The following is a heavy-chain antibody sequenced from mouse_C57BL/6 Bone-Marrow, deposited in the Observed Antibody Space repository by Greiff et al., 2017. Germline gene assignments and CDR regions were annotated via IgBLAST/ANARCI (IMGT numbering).Heavy chain of an antibody. CDR2: IHPNSGRT. V-gene: IGHV1-64*01. CDR3: ARGDTVGTYYIDY. Sequence: QVQLQQPGAELVKPGASVKLSCKASGYTFTSYWMHWVKQRPGQGLEWIGLIHPNSGRTNYNEKFKSKATLTVDKSSSTAYMQLSSLTSEDSAVYYCARGDTVGTYYIDYWGQGTSVTVSS. J-gene: IGHJ2*02. CDR1: GYTFTSYW. D-gene: IGHD1-1*01.